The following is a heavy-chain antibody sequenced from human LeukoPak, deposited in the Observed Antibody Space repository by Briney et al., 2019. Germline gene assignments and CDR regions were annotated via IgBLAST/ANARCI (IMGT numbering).Heavy chain of an antibody. Sequence: GGSLRLSCAASGFTFSSYGMHWVRQAPGRGLEWVAVISYDGSNKYYADSVKGRFTISRDNFKNTLYLQMNSLRAEDTAVYYCAKDRRALYSIAAAGTFDYWGQGTLVTVSS. CDR3: AKDRRALYSIAAAGTFDY. CDR1: GFTFSSYG. J-gene: IGHJ4*02. V-gene: IGHV3-30*18. CDR2: ISYDGSNK. D-gene: IGHD6-13*01.